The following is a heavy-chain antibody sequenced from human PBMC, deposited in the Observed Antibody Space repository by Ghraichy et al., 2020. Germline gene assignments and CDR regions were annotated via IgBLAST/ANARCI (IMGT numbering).Heavy chain of an antibody. CDR3: ARRSGSHFDY. CDR1: GGSISSSY. V-gene: IGHV4-59*08. Sequence: SQTLSLTCTVYGGSISSSYWSWIRQPPGKGLDWIGYIYYSGGTNYNPSLRGRVTISVDTSKNQFSLKLSSVTAADTAVYYCARRSGSHFDYWGQGTLVTVSS. CDR2: IYYSGGT. D-gene: IGHD6-25*01. J-gene: IGHJ4*02.